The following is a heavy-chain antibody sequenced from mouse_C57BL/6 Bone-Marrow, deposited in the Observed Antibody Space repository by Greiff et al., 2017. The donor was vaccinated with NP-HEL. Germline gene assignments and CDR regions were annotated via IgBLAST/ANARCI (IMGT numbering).Heavy chain of an antibody. CDR3: ARGRSSPSSCYAMDY. J-gene: IGHJ4*01. Sequence: QVQLKQPGAELVKPGASVKLSCKASGYTFTSYWMHWVKQRPGRGLEWIGRIDPNSGGTKYNEKFKSKATLTVDKPSSTAYMQLSSLTSEDSAVYYCARGRSSPSSCYAMDYWGQGTSVTVSS. CDR2: IDPNSGGT. CDR1: GYTFTSYW. V-gene: IGHV1-72*01.